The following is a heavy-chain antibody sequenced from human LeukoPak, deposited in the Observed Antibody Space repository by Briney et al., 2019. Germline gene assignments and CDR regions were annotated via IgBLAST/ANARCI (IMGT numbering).Heavy chain of an antibody. CDR3: AKDSAYGGEDY. J-gene: IGHJ4*02. D-gene: IGHD4-23*01. V-gene: IGHV3-23*01. CDR1: GFTFSSYT. CDR2: AHNVNGNT. Sequence: PGGSLRLSCVASGFTFSSYTMNWVRQAPGKGLEWVSAAHNVNGNTYHADSVKGRFTISRDNSKNTLYLQMNSLRPEDTAIYYCAKDSAYGGEDYWGQGALVTVSS.